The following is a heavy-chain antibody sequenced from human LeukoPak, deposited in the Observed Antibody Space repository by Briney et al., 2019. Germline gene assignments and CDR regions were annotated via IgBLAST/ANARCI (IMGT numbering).Heavy chain of an antibody. CDR2: IYYSGST. J-gene: IGHJ4*02. CDR1: GGSISSGGYY. V-gene: IGHV4-31*03. D-gene: IGHD4-17*01. CDR3: ARVGIYGDSYYFDY. Sequence: PSETLSLTCTVSGGSISSGGYYWSWIRQHPGKGLEWIGYIYYSGSTYYNPSLKSRVTISVDTSKNQFSLKLRSVTAADTAVYYCARVGIYGDSYYFDYWGQGTLVTVSS.